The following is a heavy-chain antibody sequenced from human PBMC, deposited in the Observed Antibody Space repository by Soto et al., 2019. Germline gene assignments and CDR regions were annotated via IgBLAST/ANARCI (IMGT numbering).Heavy chain of an antibody. CDR1: GYSFTSYW. V-gene: IGHV5-51*01. D-gene: IGHD6-6*01. CDR3: ARTGIAARRTIWDMDV. CDR2: IYPGDSDT. J-gene: IGHJ6*02. Sequence: PGETLKISCKGSGYSFTSYWIGWVRQMPGKGLEWMGIIYPGDSDTRYSPSFQGQVTISADKSISTAYLQWSSLKASDTAMYYCARTGIAARRTIWDMDVWGQGTTVTVSS.